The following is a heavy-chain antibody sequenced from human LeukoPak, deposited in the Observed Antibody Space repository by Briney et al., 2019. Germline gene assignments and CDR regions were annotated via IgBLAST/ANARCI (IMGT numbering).Heavy chain of an antibody. D-gene: IGHD4-23*01. Sequence: SETLSLTCTVSGGSISSYYWSWIRQPPGKGLEWIGYIYYSGSTNYNPSLKSRVTISVDTSKNQFSLKLSSVTAADTAVYYCATYGGGSTAEYFQHWGQGTLITVSS. CDR3: ATYGGGSTAEYFQH. CDR1: GGSISSYY. CDR2: IYYSGST. V-gene: IGHV4-59*08. J-gene: IGHJ1*01.